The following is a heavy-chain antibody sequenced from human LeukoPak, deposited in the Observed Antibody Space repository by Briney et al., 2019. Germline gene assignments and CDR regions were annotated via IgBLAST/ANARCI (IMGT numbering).Heavy chain of an antibody. CDR1: GYTFTSYG. D-gene: IGHD2-2*01. CDR3: AREGGRVPAATPLFDP. V-gene: IGHV1-18*01. J-gene: IGHJ5*02. Sequence: ASVKVSCKASGYTFTSYGISWVRQAPGRGLEWMGWISAYNGNTNYAQKLQGRVTMTTDTSTSTAYMELRSLRSGDTAVYYCAREGGRVPAATPLFDPWGQGTLVTVSS. CDR2: ISAYNGNT.